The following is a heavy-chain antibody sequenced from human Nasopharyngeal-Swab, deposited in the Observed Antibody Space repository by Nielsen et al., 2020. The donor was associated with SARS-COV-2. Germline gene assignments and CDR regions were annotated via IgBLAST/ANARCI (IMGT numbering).Heavy chain of an antibody. CDR3: ARDLIYYDGSGSYGAPHYYYYGMDV. V-gene: IGHV4-30-4*01. Sequence: WIRQPPGKGLEWIGYIYYSGSTYYNPSLKSRVTISVDTSKNQFSLKLSSVTAADTAVYYCARDLIYYDGSGSYGAPHYYYYGMDVWGQGTTVTVSS. J-gene: IGHJ6*02. CDR2: IYYSGST. D-gene: IGHD3-10*01.